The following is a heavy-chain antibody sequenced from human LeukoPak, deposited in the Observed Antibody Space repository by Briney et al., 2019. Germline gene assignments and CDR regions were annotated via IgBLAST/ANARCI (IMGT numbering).Heavy chain of an antibody. Sequence: SQTLSLTCAISGDSVSSNSAAWNWIRQSLSRGLEWLGRTYYRSTWRYDYAVSVKSRLIINPDTSRNQFSLQLNSVTPEDTAVYYCARGFFYTGMDVWGQGATVTVSS. CDR3: ARGFFYTGMDV. V-gene: IGHV6-1*01. CDR1: GDSVSSNSAA. D-gene: IGHD2/OR15-2a*01. J-gene: IGHJ6*01. CDR2: TYYRSTWRY.